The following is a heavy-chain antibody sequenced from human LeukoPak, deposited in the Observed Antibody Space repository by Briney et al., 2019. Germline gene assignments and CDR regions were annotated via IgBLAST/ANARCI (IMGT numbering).Heavy chain of an antibody. D-gene: IGHD3-10*01. Sequence: SEALSLTCTVPGGSISSYYWSWIRQPPGKGLEWIGYIYYSGSTNYNPSLKSRVTISVDTSKNQFSLKLSSVTAADTAVYYCARRQVSYGSGSYHFDYWGQGTLVTVSS. CDR1: GGSISSYY. CDR2: IYYSGST. CDR3: ARRQVSYGSGSYHFDY. J-gene: IGHJ4*02. V-gene: IGHV4-59*12.